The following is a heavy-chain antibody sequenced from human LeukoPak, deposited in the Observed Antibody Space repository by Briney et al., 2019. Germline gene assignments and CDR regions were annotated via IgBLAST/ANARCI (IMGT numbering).Heavy chain of an antibody. J-gene: IGHJ4*02. V-gene: IGHV1-69*05. Sequence: ASVTVSCKASGGTFSSYAISWVRQAPGQGLEWMGGIIPIFGTANYAQKFQGRVTITTDESTSTAYMELSSLRSEDTAVYYCAAETYDSSGYQSLARDYWGQGTLVTVSS. D-gene: IGHD3-22*01. CDR2: IIPIFGTA. CDR1: GGTFSSYA. CDR3: AAETYDSSGYQSLARDY.